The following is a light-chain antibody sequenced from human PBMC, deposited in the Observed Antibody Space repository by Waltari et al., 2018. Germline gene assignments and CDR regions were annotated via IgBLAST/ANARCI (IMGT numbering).Light chain of an antibody. CDR1: QSVLYSANNKNY. Sequence: DIVMTQSPDSLAMSLGERATINCKSSQSVLYSANNKNYLAWYQQTPGQPPNLRIYWASAREAGVPDRFSGSGSGTDFTLTISSLQAEDVAVYYCQQYYTTPYTFGQGTKLEIK. CDR3: QQYYTTPYT. J-gene: IGKJ2*01. V-gene: IGKV4-1*01. CDR2: WAS.